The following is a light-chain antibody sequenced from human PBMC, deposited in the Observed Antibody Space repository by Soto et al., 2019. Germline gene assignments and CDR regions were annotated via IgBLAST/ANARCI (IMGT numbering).Light chain of an antibody. CDR1: QSISSW. Sequence: DIQMTQSPSTLSASVSDRVTITFRASQSISSWLAWYQQKPGKAPKLLIYDASSLESGVPSRFSGSGSGTEFTLTISSLQPDDFATYYCQQYNSYSWTFGQGTKVDIK. J-gene: IGKJ1*01. CDR2: DAS. CDR3: QQYNSYSWT. V-gene: IGKV1-5*01.